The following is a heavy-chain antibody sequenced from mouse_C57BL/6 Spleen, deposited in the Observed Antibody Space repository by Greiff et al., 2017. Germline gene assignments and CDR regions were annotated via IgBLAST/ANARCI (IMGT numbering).Heavy chain of an antibody. Sequence: EVHLVESEGGLVQPGSSMKLSCTASGFTFSDYYMAWVRQVPEKGLEWVANINYDGSSTYYLDSLKSRFIISRNNATNILYLQMSSLKSEDTATYYCARVYYGYFGDWGQGTTLTVSS. D-gene: IGHD1-1*01. J-gene: IGHJ2*01. CDR3: ARVYYGYFGD. CDR1: GFTFSDYY. CDR2: INYDGSST. V-gene: IGHV5-16*01.